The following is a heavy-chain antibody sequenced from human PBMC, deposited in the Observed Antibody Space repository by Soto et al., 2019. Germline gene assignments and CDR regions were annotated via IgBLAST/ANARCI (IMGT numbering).Heavy chain of an antibody. D-gene: IGHD1-1*01. J-gene: IGHJ4*02. CDR2: ISSSSSYI. CDR1: GFIFSSYS. Sequence: EVQLVESGGGLVKPGGSLRLSCAASGFIFSSYSMNWVRQAPGKGLEWVSSISSSSSYIYYADSVKGRFTISRDNAKNSLYLQMNSLRAQDTAVYYCARGLGTGTTLYYWGQGTLVTVSS. CDR3: ARGLGTGTTLYY. V-gene: IGHV3-21*01.